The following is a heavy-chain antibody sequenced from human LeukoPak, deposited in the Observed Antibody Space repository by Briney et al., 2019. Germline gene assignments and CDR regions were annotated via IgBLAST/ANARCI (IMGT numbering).Heavy chain of an antibody. CDR1: GGSISSYY. Sequence: PSESLSLTCSVSGGSISSYYWSWIRQPPGKGLEWIGCIYYSGSTNYNPSLKSRVTISVDTSKNRFSLNLRSVTAADTAVYYCARAIRPIFGVVNGPLDYWGQGTLDTVSS. CDR2: IYYSGST. V-gene: IGHV4-59*01. D-gene: IGHD3-3*02. J-gene: IGHJ4*02. CDR3: ARAIRPIFGVVNGPLDY.